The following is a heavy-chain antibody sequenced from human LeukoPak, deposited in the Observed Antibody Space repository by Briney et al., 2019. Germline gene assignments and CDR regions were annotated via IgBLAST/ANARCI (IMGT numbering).Heavy chain of an antibody. CDR2: IYTSGST. V-gene: IGHV4-61*02. Sequence: SETLSLTCTVSGGSLTSGSYYWSWIRQPAGKGLEWIGRIYTSGSTNYNPSLKSRVTMSVDTSKNQFSLKLSSVTAADTAVYYCARVVPAAGYFDLLGRGTLVGVSS. CDR1: GGSLTSGSYY. CDR3: ARVVPAAGYFDL. D-gene: IGHD2-2*01. J-gene: IGHJ2*01.